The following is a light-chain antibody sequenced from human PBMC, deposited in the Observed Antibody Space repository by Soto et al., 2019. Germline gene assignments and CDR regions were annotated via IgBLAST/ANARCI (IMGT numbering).Light chain of an antibody. CDR1: SSDVGGHDY. CDR3: SSYSTTSTLV. CDR2: EVN. Sequence: QSALTQPASVSGSPGQSVTISCTGASSDVGGHDYVSWYQQHPGKAPKLILYEVNNRPSGVSNHFSGSKSGNTASLIISGLQADDEAAYYCSSYSTTSTLVFGSGTKVPVL. V-gene: IGLV2-14*01. J-gene: IGLJ1*01.